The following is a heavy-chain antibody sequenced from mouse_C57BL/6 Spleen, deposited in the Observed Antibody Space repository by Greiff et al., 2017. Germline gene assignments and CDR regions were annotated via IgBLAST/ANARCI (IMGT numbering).Heavy chain of an antibody. CDR2: IYPGSGST. J-gene: IGHJ3*01. Sequence: VPLQQPGAELVKPGASVKMSCKASGYTFTSYWITWVKQRPGQGLEWIGDIYPGSGSTNYNEKFKSTATLTVDTSSSTAYMQLSSLTSADSAVYYCARSYDGYFPFAYWGQGTLVTVSA. CDR1: GYTFTSYW. CDR3: ARSYDGYFPFAY. V-gene: IGHV1-55*01. D-gene: IGHD2-3*01.